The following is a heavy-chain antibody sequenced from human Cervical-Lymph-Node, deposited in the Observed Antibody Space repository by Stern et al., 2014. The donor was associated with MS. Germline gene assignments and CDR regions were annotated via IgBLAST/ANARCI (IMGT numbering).Heavy chain of an antibody. Sequence: VQLVESGAEVKKPGESLKISCKGSGYSFTSYWIGWVRQMPGKGLEWMGVINPADSDTRFSPSFQGQVTISADKSISTAYLQWSSLKASDTAIYYCATVDTGIHSPFHYWGQGTLVTVSS. CDR3: ATVDTGIHSPFHY. J-gene: IGHJ4*02. V-gene: IGHV5-51*01. D-gene: IGHD5-18*01. CDR1: GYSFTSYW. CDR2: INPADSDT.